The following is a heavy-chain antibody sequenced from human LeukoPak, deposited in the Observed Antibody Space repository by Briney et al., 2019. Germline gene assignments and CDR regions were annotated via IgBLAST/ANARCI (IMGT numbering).Heavy chain of an antibody. D-gene: IGHD1-7*01. Sequence: GGSLRLSCSASGFTFTTYAMSWVRQAPGKGLEWVSAISGSGSSTYYADSVKGRFTISRDNSKNTLFLQMNSLRAEDTAVYYCARAALNYRYYYYYMDVWGKGTTVTVSS. J-gene: IGHJ6*03. V-gene: IGHV3-23*01. CDR1: GFTFTTYA. CDR2: ISGSGSST. CDR3: ARAALNYRYYYYYMDV.